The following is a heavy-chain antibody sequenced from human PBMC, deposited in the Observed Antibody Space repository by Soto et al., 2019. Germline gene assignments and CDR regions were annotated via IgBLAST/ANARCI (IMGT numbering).Heavy chain of an antibody. Sequence: PGGSLRLSCAAPGFRFSSYAMSWVRQASGQGPEWLSVISASGGSAYYADSVRGRFTISRDNSKNTLYLQMKSLGAEDTAVYYCASSSALWHGMDAWGQGTTVTV. CDR3: ASSSALWHGMDA. V-gene: IGHV3-23*01. D-gene: IGHD6-6*01. J-gene: IGHJ6*02. CDR1: GFRFSSYA. CDR2: ISASGGSA.